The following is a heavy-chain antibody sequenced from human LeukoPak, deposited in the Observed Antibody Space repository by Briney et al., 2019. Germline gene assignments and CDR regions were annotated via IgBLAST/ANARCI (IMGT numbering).Heavy chain of an antibody. V-gene: IGHV4-39*07. CDR2: IYYSGST. Sequence: SETLSLTCTVSGGSISSSSYYWGWIRQPPGKGLEWIGSIYYSGSTYYNPSPKSRVTISVDTSKNQFSLKLSSVTAADTAVYYCARALKFGSGSYSYYYYGMDVWGQGTTVTVSS. CDR1: GGSISSSSYY. D-gene: IGHD3-10*01. J-gene: IGHJ6*02. CDR3: ARALKFGSGSYSYYYYGMDV.